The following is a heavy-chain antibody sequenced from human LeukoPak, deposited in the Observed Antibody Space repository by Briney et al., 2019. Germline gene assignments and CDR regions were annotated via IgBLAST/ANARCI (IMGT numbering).Heavy chain of an antibody. CDR3: ARDYCSSTSCYLGPYYYYGMDV. V-gene: IGHV1-18*01. D-gene: IGHD2-2*01. Sequence: ASVKVSCKASGYTFTSYGISWVRQAPGQGLEWMGWISAYNGNTNYAKKLQGRVTMTTDTSTSTAYMELRSLRSDDTAMYYCARDYCSSTSCYLGPYYYYGMDVWGQGTTVTVSS. CDR2: ISAYNGNT. CDR1: GYTFTSYG. J-gene: IGHJ6*02.